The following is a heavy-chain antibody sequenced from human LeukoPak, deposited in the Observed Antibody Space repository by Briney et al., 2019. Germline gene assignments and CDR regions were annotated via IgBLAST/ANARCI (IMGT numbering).Heavy chain of an antibody. Sequence: PGRSLSLSGAGSGFTFDDYAMHWVRKAPGKGLEGVSGISWNSGSIGYADSVKGRFTISRDNAKNSLYLQMNSLRAEDTALYYCAKDISHDYGGSVGFDYWGQGTLVTVSS. CDR3: AKDISHDYGGSVGFDY. J-gene: IGHJ4*02. CDR2: ISWNSGSI. V-gene: IGHV3-9*01. D-gene: IGHD4-23*01. CDR1: GFTFDDYA.